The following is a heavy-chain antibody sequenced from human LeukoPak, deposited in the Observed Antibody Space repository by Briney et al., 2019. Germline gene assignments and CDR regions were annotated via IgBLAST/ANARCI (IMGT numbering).Heavy chain of an antibody. Sequence: ASVKVSGKASGYTFTSYGISWVRQAPGQGLEWMGWISAYNGNTNYAQKLQGRVTMTTDTSTSTAYMELRSLRSDDTAVYYCARTYCSSTSCQEFDYWGQGTLVTVSS. CDR2: ISAYNGNT. D-gene: IGHD2-2*01. J-gene: IGHJ4*02. CDR3: ARTYCSSTSCQEFDY. V-gene: IGHV1-18*01. CDR1: GYTFTSYG.